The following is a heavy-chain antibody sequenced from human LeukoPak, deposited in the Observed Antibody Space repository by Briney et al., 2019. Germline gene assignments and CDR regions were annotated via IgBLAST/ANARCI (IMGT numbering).Heavy chain of an antibody. Sequence: ASVKVSCKASGYTFTGYYMHWVRQAPGQGLEWMGWINPNSGGTNYAQKLQGRVTMTTDTSTSTAYMELRSLRSDDTAVYYCARDSGTVTTVDYWGQGTLVTVSS. J-gene: IGHJ4*02. CDR3: ARDSGTVTTVDY. CDR1: GYTFTGYY. V-gene: IGHV1-2*02. D-gene: IGHD4-17*01. CDR2: INPNSGGT.